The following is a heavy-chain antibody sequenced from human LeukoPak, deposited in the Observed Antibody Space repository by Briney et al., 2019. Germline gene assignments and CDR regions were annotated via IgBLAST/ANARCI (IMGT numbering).Heavy chain of an antibody. D-gene: IGHD3-3*01. CDR3: ASLELRDGFAV. V-gene: IGHV3-21*05. Sequence: GGSLRLSCAASGFTFSSYHVNWVRQAPGKGLEWVSYINSGSNYILYADSVKGRFTISRDNAKNSLYLQMNSLRAEDTAVYYCASLELRDGFAVWGQGTMVSVSS. CDR1: GFTFSSYH. CDR2: INSGSNYI. J-gene: IGHJ3*01.